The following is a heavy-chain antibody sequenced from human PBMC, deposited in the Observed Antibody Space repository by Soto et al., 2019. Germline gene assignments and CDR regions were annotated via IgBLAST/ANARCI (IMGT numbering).Heavy chain of an antibody. CDR3: AREGYRGMDV. D-gene: IGHD5-18*01. CDR2: IIPILGIA. V-gene: IGHV1-69*04. Sequence: SVKVSCKASGYTFTSYAMHWVRQAPGQGLEWMGRIIPILGIANYAQKFQGRVTITADKSTSTAYMELSSLRSEDTAVYYCAREGYRGMDVWGQGTTVTVSS. CDR1: GYTFTSYA. J-gene: IGHJ6*02.